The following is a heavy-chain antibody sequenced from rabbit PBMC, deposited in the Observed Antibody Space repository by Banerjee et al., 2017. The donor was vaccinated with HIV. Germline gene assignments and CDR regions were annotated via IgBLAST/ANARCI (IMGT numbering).Heavy chain of an antibody. Sequence: QSLEESGGVLVKPGASLTLTCTASGIDFIAYYYMCWVRQAPGKGPEWIACIYTGSGDTYYASWVNGRFTISKTSSTTVTLQMTSLTAADTATYFCARDLAGVTGWNFNLWGPGTLVTVS. CDR2: IYTGSGDT. D-gene: IGHD4-1*01. J-gene: IGHJ4*01. CDR1: GIDFIAYYY. CDR3: ARDLAGVTGWNFNL. V-gene: IGHV1S40*01.